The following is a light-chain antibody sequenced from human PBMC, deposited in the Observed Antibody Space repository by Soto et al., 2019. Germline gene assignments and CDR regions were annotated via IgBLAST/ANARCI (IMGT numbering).Light chain of an antibody. CDR2: DVT. J-gene: IGLJ2*01. CDR1: SSDVGGYNF. CDR3: SSYAGSSVPVA. V-gene: IGLV2-8*01. Sequence: QSALTQPPSASGSPGQSVTISCTGASSDVGGYNFVSWYQQHPGKAPKLMIYDVTKRPSGVPDRFSGSKSGNTASLTVSGLQADDEADYYCSSYAGSSVPVAFGGGTKLIVL.